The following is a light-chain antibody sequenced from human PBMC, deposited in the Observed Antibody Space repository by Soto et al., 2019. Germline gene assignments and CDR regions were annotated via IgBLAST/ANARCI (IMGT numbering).Light chain of an antibody. Sequence: SYELNQPLSVSVAPGKTARITCGGNDIGSKSVHWYQQKPGQAPVVVIFYDTERPSGIPERFSGSNSGNTATLTISRVEAGDEADYYCQVWDSSSDRVVFGGGTKLTVL. CDR3: QVWDSSSDRVV. CDR1: DIGSKS. CDR2: YDT. V-gene: IGLV3-21*04. J-gene: IGLJ2*01.